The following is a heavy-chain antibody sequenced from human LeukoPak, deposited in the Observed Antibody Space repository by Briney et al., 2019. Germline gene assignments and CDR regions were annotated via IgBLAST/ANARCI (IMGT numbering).Heavy chain of an antibody. V-gene: IGHV4-39*01. CDR2: IYYSRST. CDR1: GGSISSSSYY. J-gene: IGHJ5*02. Sequence: SETLSLTCTLSGGSISSSSYYWGWIRQPPAKGLEWIGSIYYSRSTYYNPSLKSRVTISVDTSKNQFSLKLSSVTAADTAVYYCVGSMVRGVIRSNWFDPWGQGTLVTVSS. CDR3: VGSMVRGVIRSNWFDP. D-gene: IGHD3-10*01.